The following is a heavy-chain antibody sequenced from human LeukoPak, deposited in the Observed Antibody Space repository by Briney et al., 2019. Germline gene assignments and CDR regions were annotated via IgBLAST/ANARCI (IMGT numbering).Heavy chain of an antibody. J-gene: IGHJ1*01. CDR1: GYTFDDYG. D-gene: IGHD5-24*01. CDR2: INWNGGST. V-gene: IGHV3-20*04. CDR3: VRLGRDGYTYGAAY. Sequence: GGSLRLSCAGSGYTFDDYGMRWVRQAPGKGLEWVAGINWNGGSTGYAASVKGRCTISRDNAKNALYLVMNSLRAEDTAFYYCVRLGRDGYTYGAAYWGQGTLVTVSS.